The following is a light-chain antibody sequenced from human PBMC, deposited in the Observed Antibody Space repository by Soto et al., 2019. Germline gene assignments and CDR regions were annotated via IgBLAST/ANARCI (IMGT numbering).Light chain of an antibody. V-gene: IGKV4-1*01. CDR3: QQYYITPYT. CDR1: QSVLYSSNNKDY. CDR2: WAS. J-gene: IGKJ2*01. Sequence: DIVMTESTDSLAVSLGERVTINCRSSQSVLYSSNNKDYLAWYQQKPGQPPKLLIYWASTRELGVPDRFSGSGSGTDFTLTISSLQAEDVAVYYCQQYYITPYTFGQGTNLEMK.